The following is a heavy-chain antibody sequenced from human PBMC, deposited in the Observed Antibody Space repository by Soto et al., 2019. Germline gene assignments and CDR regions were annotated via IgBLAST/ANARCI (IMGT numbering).Heavy chain of an antibody. CDR3: AKDLLQIGFDAFDI. CDR2: ISSSSSYI. J-gene: IGHJ3*02. V-gene: IGHV3-21*04. Sequence: GGSLRLSCAASGFTFSSYSMNWVRQAPGKGLEWVSSISSSSSYIYYADSVKGRFTISRDNSKNTLYLQMNSLRAEDTAVYYCAKDLLQIGFDAFDIWGQGTMVTVSS. CDR1: GFTFSSYS. D-gene: IGHD1-26*01.